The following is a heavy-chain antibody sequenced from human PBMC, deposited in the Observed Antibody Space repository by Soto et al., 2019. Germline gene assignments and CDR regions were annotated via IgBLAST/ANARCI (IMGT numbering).Heavy chain of an antibody. J-gene: IGHJ5*02. CDR3: ARDNGIAGSFDP. D-gene: IGHD6-13*01. Sequence: GGSLRLSCAASGFTFSTYSMNWVRQAPGKGLEWIAYITSSSSTIFYADSVKGRFTISRDNAKNSLYLQMNSLRDEDTSVYYCARDNGIAGSFDPWGQGTLVTVSS. CDR1: GFTFSTYS. CDR2: ITSSSSTI. V-gene: IGHV3-48*02.